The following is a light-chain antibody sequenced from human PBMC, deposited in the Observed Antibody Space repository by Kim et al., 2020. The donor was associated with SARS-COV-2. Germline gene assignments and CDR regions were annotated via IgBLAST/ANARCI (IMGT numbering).Light chain of an antibody. CDR2: GKN. Sequence: SSEPTQDPAVSVALGQTVRITCQGDSLRKYYATWYQQKPGQAPVLLISGKNNRPSGIPDRFSGSSSGNTASLTIAGAQAEDEADYYCNSRDTTHFVIFGGGTKVTVL. J-gene: IGLJ2*01. CDR1: SLRKYY. V-gene: IGLV3-19*01. CDR3: NSRDTTHFVI.